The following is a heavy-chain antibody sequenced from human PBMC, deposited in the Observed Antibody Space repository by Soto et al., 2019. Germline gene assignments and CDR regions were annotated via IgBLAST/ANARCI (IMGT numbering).Heavy chain of an antibody. CDR1: GGSFSGYY. CDR3: ARDYGGNSGGFDY. V-gene: IGHV4-34*09. D-gene: IGHD4-17*01. CDR2: INHSGST. Sequence: PSETLSLTCAVYGGSFSGYYWSWIRQPPGKGLEWIGEINHSGSTYYNPSLKSRVTISVDTSKNQFSLKLSSVTAADTAVYYCARDYGGNSGGFDYWGQGTLVTVSS. J-gene: IGHJ4*02.